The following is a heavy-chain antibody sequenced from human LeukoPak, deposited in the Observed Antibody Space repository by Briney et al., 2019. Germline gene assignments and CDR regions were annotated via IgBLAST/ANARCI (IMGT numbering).Heavy chain of an antibody. CDR3: ARAPSEIGGYYPEYFRH. Sequence: GGSLRLSCAASGFTFSSYWMHWVRQAPGKGLVWVSRIKSDGSTRYADSVKGRFTISRDNAKNTVSLQMTSLRAEDTGVYYCARAPSEIGGYYPEYFRHWGQGTLVVVSS. D-gene: IGHD3-22*01. CDR2: IKSDGST. V-gene: IGHV3-74*01. J-gene: IGHJ1*01. CDR1: GFTFSSYW.